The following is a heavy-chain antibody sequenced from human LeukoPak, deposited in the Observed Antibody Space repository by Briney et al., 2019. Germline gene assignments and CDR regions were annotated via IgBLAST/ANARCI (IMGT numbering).Heavy chain of an antibody. Sequence: SETLSLTCTVSGGSISSYYWSWIRQPPGKGLEWIGYIYYSGSTNYNPSLKSRVTISVDTSKNQFSLKLSSVTAADTAVYYCARQSPQYYYYGMDVWGQGTTVTVSS. CDR2: IYYSGST. V-gene: IGHV4-59*08. J-gene: IGHJ6*02. CDR1: GGSISSYY. CDR3: ARQSPQYYYYGMDV.